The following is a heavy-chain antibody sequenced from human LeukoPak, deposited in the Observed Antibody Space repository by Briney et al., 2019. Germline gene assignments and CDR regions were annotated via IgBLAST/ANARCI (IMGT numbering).Heavy chain of an antibody. V-gene: IGHV3-21*01. CDR3: ARDLQSSIPDPVSVP. J-gene: IGHJ5*02. Sequence: GGSLRLSCAASGFIFSSYSMNWVRQAPGKGLEWVSSISSSSSYIYYADSVKGRFTISRDNAKNSLYLQMNSLRAEDTAVYYCARDLQSSIPDPVSVPWGQGTLVTVSS. CDR2: ISSSSSYI. CDR1: GFIFSSYS. D-gene: IGHD6-6*01.